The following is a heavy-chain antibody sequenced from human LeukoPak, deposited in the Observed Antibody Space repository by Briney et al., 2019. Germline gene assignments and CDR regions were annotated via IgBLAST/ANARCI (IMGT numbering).Heavy chain of an antibody. Sequence: SETLSLTCTVSGGSISSYYWSWVRQPPGKGLEWIGYIFYTGSTKYGPSLNSRVTISLDTSKNQFSLKLSSATAADTAVYYCARQPAGYYGKTGYYPYYFDYWGQGTLVTVSS. J-gene: IGHJ4*02. CDR3: ARQPAGYYGKTGYYPYYFDY. CDR1: GGSISSYY. D-gene: IGHD3-22*01. CDR2: IFYTGST. V-gene: IGHV4-59*08.